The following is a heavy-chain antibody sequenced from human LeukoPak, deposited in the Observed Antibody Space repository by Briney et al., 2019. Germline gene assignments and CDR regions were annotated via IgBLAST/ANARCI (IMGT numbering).Heavy chain of an antibody. CDR3: ARDRHCSSTSCYHYYYGMEV. V-gene: IGHV4-31*03. CDR2: IYYSGST. J-gene: IGHJ6*02. D-gene: IGHD2-2*01. Sequence: SETLSLTCTVSGGSISSGGYYWSWIRQHPGKGLEWIGYIYYSGSTYYNPSLKSRVTISVDTSKNQFSLKLSSVTAADTAVYYCARDRHCSSTSCYHYYYGMEVWGQGTTVTVSS. CDR1: GGSISSGGYY.